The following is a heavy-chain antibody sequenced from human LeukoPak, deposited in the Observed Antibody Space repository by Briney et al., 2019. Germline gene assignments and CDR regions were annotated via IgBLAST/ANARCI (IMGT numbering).Heavy chain of an antibody. Sequence: KPGASVKVSCKASGYTFTGYYMHWVRQAPGQGLEWMGWINPNSGGTKYAQKFQGKVTMTRDTSISTAYMELGRLRSDDTAVYYCARDPYDSSSYYYSYFDYWGQGTLVTVSS. CDR1: GYTFTGYY. J-gene: IGHJ4*02. D-gene: IGHD3-22*01. CDR2: INPNSGGT. CDR3: ARDPYDSSSYYYSYFDY. V-gene: IGHV1-2*02.